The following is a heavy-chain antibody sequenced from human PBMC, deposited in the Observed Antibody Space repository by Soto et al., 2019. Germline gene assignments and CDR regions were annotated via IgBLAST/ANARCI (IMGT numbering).Heavy chain of an antibody. D-gene: IGHD6-13*01. V-gene: IGHV3-33*01. J-gene: IGHJ4*02. Sequence: QVQLVESGGGVVQSGRSLRLACAASGFTFNKFGMHWVRQAPGKGLEWVAVIWNDGSYETYADSVKGRFTISRDNSKNTLYLQMNSLRAEDTAVYYCARDRSNWSSLDYWGQGTLVTVSS. CDR2: IWNDGSYE. CDR3: ARDRSNWSSLDY. CDR1: GFTFNKFG.